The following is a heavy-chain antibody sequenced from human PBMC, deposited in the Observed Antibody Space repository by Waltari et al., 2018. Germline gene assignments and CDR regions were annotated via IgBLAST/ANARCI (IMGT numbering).Heavy chain of an antibody. Sequence: QVQLVQSGPEVKRPGASVKVSCKASGYRFTNFGISWVRQAPGQGLEWMGWISPYNNNTNHAQSLQCRVTMTTDTYTDTDYLELRSLNSDDTAVYFGARVRDIVLVVGSTQKRNELDAWGQGTRVTVSS. J-gene: IGHJ5*02. D-gene: IGHD2-8*02. V-gene: IGHV1-18*01. CDR3: ARVRDIVLVVGSTQKRNELDA. CDR2: ISPYNNNT. CDR1: GYRFTNFG.